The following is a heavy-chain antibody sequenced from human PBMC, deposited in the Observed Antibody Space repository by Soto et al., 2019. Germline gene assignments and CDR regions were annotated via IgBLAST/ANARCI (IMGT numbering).Heavy chain of an antibody. J-gene: IGHJ5*01. D-gene: IGHD4-4*01. CDR2: ISARGSRI. CDR1: GLTFSNYN. CDR3: ARGSYSKGDVS. V-gene: IGHV3-48*02. Sequence: PGASLRLSCAASGLTFSNYNMNWVRQALGKGLEWVSYISARGSRIYYADSLNGRFTISRDNANDSLSLQMNSLTDEDTAVYYCARGSYSKGDVSCGHGTLVTVCS.